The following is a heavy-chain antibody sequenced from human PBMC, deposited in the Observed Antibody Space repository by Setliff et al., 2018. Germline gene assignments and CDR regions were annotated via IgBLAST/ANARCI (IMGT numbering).Heavy chain of an antibody. CDR3: ARENTAKNFWGEESDY. CDR1: GYTFTTYY. CDR2: INPGDGST. V-gene: IGHV1-46*01. D-gene: IGHD3-3*01. Sequence: ASVKVSCKASGYTFTTYYMHWVRQAPGQGLEWMGVINPGDGSTTYAQKFQGRVKMTRDTSTNTVCMQLNSLRFEDRAVYYCARENTAKNFWGEESDYWGQGTLVTVSS. J-gene: IGHJ4*02.